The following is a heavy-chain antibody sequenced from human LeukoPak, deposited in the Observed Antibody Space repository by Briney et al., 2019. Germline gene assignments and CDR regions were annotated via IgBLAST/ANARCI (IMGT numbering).Heavy chain of an antibody. CDR3: ARDLGSREAAAGTW. Sequence: GASVKVSCKGSGYTLTSYGISWGGPAPGQGLEWVGWISAYNGNTSYAQKLQGRVTMTTDTSTSTAYMELRSLRSDDTAVYYCARDLGSREAAAGTWWGQGTLVTVSS. V-gene: IGHV1-18*01. CDR2: ISAYNGNT. D-gene: IGHD6-13*01. J-gene: IGHJ4*02. CDR1: GYTLTSYG.